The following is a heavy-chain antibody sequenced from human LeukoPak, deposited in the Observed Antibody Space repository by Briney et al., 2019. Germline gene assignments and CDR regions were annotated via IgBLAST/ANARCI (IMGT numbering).Heavy chain of an antibody. J-gene: IGHJ3*02. CDR1: GFTFSSYA. Sequence: GGSLRLSCAASGFTFSSYAMSWVRQAPGKGLEWVSAISGSGGSTYYADSVKGRFTISRDNAKNSLYLQMKSLRAEDTAVYYCARWGLGKGEAFDIWGQGTMVTVSS. CDR3: ARWGLGKGEAFDI. V-gene: IGHV3-23*01. CDR2: ISGSGGST. D-gene: IGHD5-24*01.